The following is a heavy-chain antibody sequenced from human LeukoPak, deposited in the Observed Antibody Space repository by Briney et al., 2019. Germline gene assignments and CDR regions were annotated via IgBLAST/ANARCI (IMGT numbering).Heavy chain of an antibody. Sequence: PGGSLRLSCAASGFTFSNYWMTWVRQAPGKGLECVANINEDGSEIHYVVSVKGRLTISRDNAKNSLYLQMNSLRDEDTAVYYCARDVVTPVYWGQGTLVTVSS. CDR3: ARDVVTPVY. CDR2: INEDGSEI. CDR1: GFTFSNYW. J-gene: IGHJ4*02. V-gene: IGHV3-7*01. D-gene: IGHD4-23*01.